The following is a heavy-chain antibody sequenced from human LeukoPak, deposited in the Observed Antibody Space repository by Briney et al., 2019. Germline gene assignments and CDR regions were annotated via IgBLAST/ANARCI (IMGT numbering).Heavy chain of an antibody. J-gene: IGHJ4*02. CDR1: GFAFSNAW. CDR3: TTGGYGGQFDY. D-gene: IGHD5-12*01. V-gene: IGHV3-15*01. Sequence: PGGSLRLSCAASGFAFSNAWMSWVRQAPGKGLEWVGRIKSKTDGGTTDYAAPVKGRFTISRDDSKNTLYLQMNSLKTEDTVVYYCTTGGYGGQFDYWGQGTLVTVSS. CDR2: IKSKTDGGTT.